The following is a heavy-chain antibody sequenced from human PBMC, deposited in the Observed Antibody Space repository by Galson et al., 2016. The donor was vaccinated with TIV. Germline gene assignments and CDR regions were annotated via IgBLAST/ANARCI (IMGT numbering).Heavy chain of an antibody. Sequence: SLRLSCAASGFTFSSYGLHWVPQAPGKGLEWVAYISYDGSEKSYGESVKGRFTISRDKTRNTLHLQMNSLRVEDSAVYYCARVYLSYFFDYWGQGTLVTVSS. CDR2: ISYDGSEK. J-gene: IGHJ4*02. D-gene: IGHD2/OR15-2a*01. CDR3: ARVYLSYFFDY. V-gene: IGHV3-30*03. CDR1: GFTFSSYG.